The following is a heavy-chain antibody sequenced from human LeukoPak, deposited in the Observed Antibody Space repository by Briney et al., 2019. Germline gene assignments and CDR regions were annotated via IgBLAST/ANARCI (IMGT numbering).Heavy chain of an antibody. D-gene: IGHD3-22*01. V-gene: IGHV1-24*01. Sequence: ASVKVSCKVSGYTLTELSMHWVRQAPGKGLEWMGGFDPEGGETIYAQKFQGRVTMTEDTSTDTAYMELSSLRPEDTAVYYCATAPKYYYDSSGYYDWGQGTLVTVSS. CDR2: FDPEGGET. CDR1: GYTLTELS. J-gene: IGHJ4*02. CDR3: ATAPKYYYDSSGYYD.